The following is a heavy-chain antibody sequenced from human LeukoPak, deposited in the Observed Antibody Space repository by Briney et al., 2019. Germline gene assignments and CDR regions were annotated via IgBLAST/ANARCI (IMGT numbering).Heavy chain of an antibody. CDR2: ISWNSGSI. CDR1: GFTFDDYA. D-gene: IGHD6-19*01. J-gene: IGHJ4*02. V-gene: IGHV3-9*01. CDR3: AKDNRRHYTSGPNPDSLH. Sequence: GGSLRLSCAASGFTFDDYAMHWVRQPPGKGLEWVSGISWNSGSIDYADSVKGRFTISRDNAKNSLYLQMKSLRVEDTAFYYCAKDNRRHYTSGPNPDSLHWGQGALVTVSS.